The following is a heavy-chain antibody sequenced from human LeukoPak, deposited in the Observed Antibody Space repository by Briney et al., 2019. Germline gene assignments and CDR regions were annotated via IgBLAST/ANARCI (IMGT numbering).Heavy chain of an antibody. Sequence: ASVKVSCKASGYTFTGYYMHWVRQAPAQGPEWMGRINPNSGGTNYAQKLQGRVTMTRDTSISTAYMELSRLRSDDTAVYYCARELQGDNSGTFDAFDIWGQGTMVTVSS. D-gene: IGHD6-19*01. CDR2: INPNSGGT. J-gene: IGHJ3*02. CDR1: GYTFTGYY. CDR3: ARELQGDNSGTFDAFDI. V-gene: IGHV1-2*06.